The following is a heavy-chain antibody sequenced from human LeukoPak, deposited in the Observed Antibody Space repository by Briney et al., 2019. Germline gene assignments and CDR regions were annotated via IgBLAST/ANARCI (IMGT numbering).Heavy chain of an antibody. J-gene: IGHJ4*02. Sequence: SVKVSCKASGGTFTSYAISWVRQAPGQGLEWMGGIIPIFGTANYAQKFQGRVTITADESTSTAYMELSSLRSEDTAVYYCASGYDSSGYYYAIDYWGQGTLVTVSS. CDR1: GGTFTSYA. CDR2: IIPIFGTA. D-gene: IGHD3-22*01. CDR3: ASGYDSSGYYYAIDY. V-gene: IGHV1-69*01.